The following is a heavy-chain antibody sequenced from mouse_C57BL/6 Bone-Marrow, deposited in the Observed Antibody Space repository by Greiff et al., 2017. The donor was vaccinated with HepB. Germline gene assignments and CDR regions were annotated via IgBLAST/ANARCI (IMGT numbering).Heavy chain of an antibody. CDR3: ARRGLRRGGFAY. CDR1: GYTFTSYG. J-gene: IGHJ3*01. D-gene: IGHD2-2*01. V-gene: IGHV1-81*01. CDR2: IYPRSGNT. Sequence: VQVVESGAELARPGASVKLSCKASGYTFTSYGISWVKQRTGQGLEWIGEIYPRSGNTYYNEKFKGKATLTADKSSSTAYMELRSLTSEDSAVYFCARRGLRRGGFAYWGQGTLVTVSA.